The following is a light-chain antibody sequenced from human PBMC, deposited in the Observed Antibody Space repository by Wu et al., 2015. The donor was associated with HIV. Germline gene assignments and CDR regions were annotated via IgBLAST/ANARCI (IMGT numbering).Light chain of an antibody. CDR2: GAS. Sequence: EIVLTQSPGTLSLSPGERATLSCRASQSVSSSYLAWFQQRPGRAPRLLIYGASSRATGIPDRFSGSGSGTDFTLTISRLEPEDFAVYYCQQFGSSPFTFGPGTQVDI. CDR3: QQFGSSPFT. CDR1: QSVSSSY. J-gene: IGKJ3*01. V-gene: IGKV3-20*01.